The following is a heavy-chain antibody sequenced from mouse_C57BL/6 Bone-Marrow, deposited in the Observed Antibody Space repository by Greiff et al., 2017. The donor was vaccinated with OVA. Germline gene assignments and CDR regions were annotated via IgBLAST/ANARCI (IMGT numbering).Heavy chain of an antibody. J-gene: IGHJ3*01. CDR3: TTGDYDGGAWFAY. V-gene: IGHV14-4*01. CDR1: GFNIKDDY. D-gene: IGHD2-4*01. Sequence: EVQLQQSGAELVRPGASVKLSCTASGFNIKDDYMHWVKQRPEQGLEWIGWIDPENGDTEYASKFQGKATITADTSSNTAYLQLSSLTSEHTAVYYCTTGDYDGGAWFAYWGQGTLVTVSA. CDR2: IDPENGDT.